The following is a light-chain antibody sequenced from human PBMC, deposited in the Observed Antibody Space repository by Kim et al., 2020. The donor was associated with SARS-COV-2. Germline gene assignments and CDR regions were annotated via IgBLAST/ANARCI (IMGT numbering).Light chain of an antibody. CDR2: GAA. Sequence: ASVGDRVTITCRASQSISKFFNWYQQKPGEAPKLLNDGAASLQSGVPSRFSGSGSGTDFTLTISSLQPEDFATYYCQQSYYTPPTFGQGTKVDIK. J-gene: IGKJ1*01. CDR1: QSISKF. V-gene: IGKV1-39*01. CDR3: QQSYYTPPT.